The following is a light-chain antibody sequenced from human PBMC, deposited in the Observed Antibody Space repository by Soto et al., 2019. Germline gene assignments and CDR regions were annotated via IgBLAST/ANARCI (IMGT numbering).Light chain of an antibody. Sequence: QSALTQPRSVSGSPGQSVTISCTGTSDVGGYTHVSWYQQQTGKAPKIMLYDVTKRPSGVTHRFSASTSGNTESLTISWPPADDEDADYCCSFLCGVTPNVFGTGTKLTVL. CDR2: DVT. CDR3: CSFLCGVTPNV. J-gene: IGLJ1*01. V-gene: IGLV2-11*01. CDR1: SDVGGYTH.